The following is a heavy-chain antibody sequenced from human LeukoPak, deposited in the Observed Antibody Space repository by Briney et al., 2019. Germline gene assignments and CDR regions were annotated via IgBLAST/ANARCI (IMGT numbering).Heavy chain of an antibody. CDR2: IYTSGST. CDR1: GGSISSYY. CDR3: ARVRVVPAAKYNWFDP. Sequence: SETLSLTCTVSGGSISSYYWSWIRQPAGKGLEWIGRIYTSGSTNYNPSLKSRVTMSVDTSKNQFSLKLSSVTAADTAAYYCARVRVVPAAKYNWFDPWGQGTLVTVSS. D-gene: IGHD2-2*01. V-gene: IGHV4-4*07. J-gene: IGHJ5*02.